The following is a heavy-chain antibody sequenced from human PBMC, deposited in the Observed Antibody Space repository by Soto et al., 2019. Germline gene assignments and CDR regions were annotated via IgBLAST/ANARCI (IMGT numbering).Heavy chain of an antibody. CDR2: ISSSSSYI. J-gene: IGHJ6*03. V-gene: IGHV3-21*01. CDR1: GFTFSSYS. Sequence: EVQLVESGGGLVKPGGSLRLSCAASGFTFSSYSMNWVRQAPGKGLEWVSSISSSSSYIYYADSVKGRFTISRDNAKKALFLQMNSLRDEDTAVYYCERDNRAALRSYYYYYYMEVWGKGTTVTVSS. CDR3: ERDNRAALRSYYYYYYMEV. D-gene: IGHD6-13*01.